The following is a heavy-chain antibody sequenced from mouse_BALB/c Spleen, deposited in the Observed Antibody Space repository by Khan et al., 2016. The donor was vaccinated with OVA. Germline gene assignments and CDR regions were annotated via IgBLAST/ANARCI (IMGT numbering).Heavy chain of an antibody. J-gene: IGHJ3*01. D-gene: IGHD1-1*01. CDR2: ISSGSNNI. CDR1: GFTFSNFG. Sequence: EVELVESGGGLVQPGGSRKLSCAASGFTFSNFGMHWVRQAPEKGLEWVAYISSGSNNIYYADSVQGRFTISRDNPENTLFLQMTRLRSEDTAIYYCTRRHNTYAWFAYWGQGTLVTVSA. V-gene: IGHV5-17*02. CDR3: TRRHNTYAWFAY.